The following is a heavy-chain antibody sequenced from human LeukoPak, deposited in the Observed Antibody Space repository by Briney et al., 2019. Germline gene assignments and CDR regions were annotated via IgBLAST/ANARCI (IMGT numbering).Heavy chain of an antibody. CDR1: GGSIGTYY. Sequence: SETLSLTCTVSGGSIGTYYWSWIRQPAGKGLEWIGRIFTTGGANYNPSLKSRVTMSLDTSKNLLSLKLSSVTAADTAVYYCARAYNWNYAWFDPWGQGTLVTVSS. V-gene: IGHV4-4*07. CDR2: IFTTGGA. J-gene: IGHJ5*02. D-gene: IGHD1-7*01. CDR3: ARAYNWNYAWFDP.